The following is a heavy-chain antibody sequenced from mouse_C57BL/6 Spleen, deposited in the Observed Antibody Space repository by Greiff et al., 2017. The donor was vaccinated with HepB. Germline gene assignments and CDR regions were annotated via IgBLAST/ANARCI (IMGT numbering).Heavy chain of an antibody. CDR1: GFTFSDYY. V-gene: IGHV5-16*01. CDR2: INYDGSST. Sequence: EVKVVESEGGLVQPGSSMKLSCTASGFTFSDYYMAWVRQVPEKGLEWVANINYDGSSTYYLDSLKSRFIISRDNAKNILYLQMSSLKSEDTATYYCARWDYDEGFAYWGQGTLVTVSA. D-gene: IGHD2-4*01. J-gene: IGHJ3*01. CDR3: ARWDYDEGFAY.